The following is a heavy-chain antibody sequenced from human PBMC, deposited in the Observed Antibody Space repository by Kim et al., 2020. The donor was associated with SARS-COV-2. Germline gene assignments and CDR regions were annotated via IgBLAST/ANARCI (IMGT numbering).Heavy chain of an antibody. CDR2: ISGSGGST. D-gene: IGHD3-10*01. CDR1: GFTFSSYA. CDR3: ATGYYGSGGYYNAVLLITFGGMDLEY. J-gene: IGHJ4*02. Sequence: GGSLRLSCAASGFTFSSYAMSWVRQAPGKGLEWVSAISGSGGSTYYADSVKGRFTISRDNSKNTLYLQMNSLRAEDTAVYYCATGYYGSGGYYNAVLLITFGGMDLEYWGQGPLVPVSS. V-gene: IGHV3-23*01.